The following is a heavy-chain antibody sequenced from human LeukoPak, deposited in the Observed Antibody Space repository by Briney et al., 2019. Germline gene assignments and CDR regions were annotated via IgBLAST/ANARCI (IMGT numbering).Heavy chain of an antibody. CDR2: IIRIIGTT. J-gene: IGHJ6*03. Sequence: SVKVSCKASGGTFSSYAISWVRQAPGQGFEWMGGIIRIIGTTNYAQKFQGRVTITADKSTNTAYMELSSLRSEDTAVYYCARGSYGSGSYLYYYYYYMGVWGKGTTVTISS. CDR1: GGTFSSYA. CDR3: ARGSYGSGSYLYYYYYYMGV. D-gene: IGHD3-10*01. V-gene: IGHV1-69*06.